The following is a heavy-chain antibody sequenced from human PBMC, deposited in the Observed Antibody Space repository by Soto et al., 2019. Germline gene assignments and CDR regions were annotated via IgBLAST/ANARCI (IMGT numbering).Heavy chain of an antibody. CDR2: VIPIFGTE. V-gene: IGHV1-69*06. Sequence: AVQVSCKASGGTFTSYAISWVRPAPGQGLEWMGGVIPIFGTENYAQKSPGRVKIPADKSTSTAYMELSSLRSEDTAVSYCARDNSQNYGTPAASSWLHPWSQGTPVT. CDR1: GGTFTSYA. D-gene: IGHD2-2*01. J-gene: IGHJ5*02. CDR3: ARDNSQNYGTPAASSWLHP.